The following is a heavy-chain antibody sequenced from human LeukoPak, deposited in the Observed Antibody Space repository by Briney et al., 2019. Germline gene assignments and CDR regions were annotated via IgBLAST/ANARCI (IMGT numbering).Heavy chain of an antibody. CDR2: IRYDGFNK. Sequence: GGSLRLSCAASGFIFSSYGMHWVRQAPGKGLEWVAFIRYDGFNKYYADSVKGRFTISRDNSKNTLYLQMNSLRAEDTAVYYCAKGGGTGYSSSWFSNWGQGTLVTVSS. V-gene: IGHV3-30*02. J-gene: IGHJ4*02. CDR3: AKGGGTGYSSSWFSN. D-gene: IGHD6-13*01. CDR1: GFIFSSYG.